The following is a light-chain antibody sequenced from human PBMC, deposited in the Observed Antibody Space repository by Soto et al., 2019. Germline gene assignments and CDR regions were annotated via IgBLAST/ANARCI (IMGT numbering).Light chain of an antibody. V-gene: IGKV1-12*01. J-gene: IGKJ3*01. CDR3: QQANGFPAT. Sequence: DIQMTQSPSSVSASVGDRVTITCRASQGISTWLAWYQQKPGKAPKLLIYGASSLASGVPSRFSGSGSGTDFNLSIRSLQPDDFATYYCQQANGFPATFGPGPKVDIK. CDR1: QGISTW. CDR2: GAS.